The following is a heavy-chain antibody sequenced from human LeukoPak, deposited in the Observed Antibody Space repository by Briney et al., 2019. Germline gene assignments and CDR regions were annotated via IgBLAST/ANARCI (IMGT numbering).Heavy chain of an antibody. D-gene: IGHD6-13*01. J-gene: IGHJ4*02. CDR1: GFTFSSYA. CDR3: AKGRYSSSWYLGQYYFDH. Sequence: GGSLRLSCAASGFTFSSYAMSWVRQAPGKGLEWVSAISGSGGSTYYADSVKGRFTISRDNSKNTLYLQMNSLRAEDTAVYYCAKGRYSSSWYLGQYYFDHWGQGTLVTVSS. CDR2: ISGSGGST. V-gene: IGHV3-23*01.